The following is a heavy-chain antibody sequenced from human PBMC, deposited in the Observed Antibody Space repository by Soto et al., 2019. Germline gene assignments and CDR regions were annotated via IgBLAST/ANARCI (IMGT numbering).Heavy chain of an antibody. CDR2: INHSGST. CDR3: ARVRYYDSSGYYASGLDY. V-gene: IGHV4-34*01. CDR1: GGSFSGYY. J-gene: IGHJ4*02. D-gene: IGHD3-22*01. Sequence: SETLSLTCAVYGGSFSGYYWSWIRQPPGKGLEWIGEINHSGSTNYNPSLESRVTISVDTSKNQFSLKLSSVTAADTAVYYCARVRYYDSSGYYASGLDYWGQGTLVTVSS.